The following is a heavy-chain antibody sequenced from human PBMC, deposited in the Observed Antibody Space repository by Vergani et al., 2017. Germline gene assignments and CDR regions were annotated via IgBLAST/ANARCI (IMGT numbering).Heavy chain of an antibody. CDR2: MYTDRSA. Sequence: QVLLQESGPGLVKPSQTLSLTCSVSGGSISRDSHYWNWIRQSAEKGLEWIGRMYTDRSATYHPSLKNPVTISGDTSKNQFPLKLTSVSAADTAVYFCAGDLSESGWYTFGHWGQGIAVTVSS. D-gene: IGHD6-13*01. CDR3: AGDLSESGWYTFGH. CDR1: GGSISRDSHY. V-gene: IGHV4-61*02. J-gene: IGHJ4*02.